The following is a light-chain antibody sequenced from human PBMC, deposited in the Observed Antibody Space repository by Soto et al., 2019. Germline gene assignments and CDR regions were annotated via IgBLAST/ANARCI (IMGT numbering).Light chain of an antibody. Sequence: DIQMTQSPSTLSASVGDRVTITCRASQSISSSLAWYQQKPGKAPKLLNYKASSLESGVPSRFSGSGSGTEFTLTISSLQPDDFATYYCQQYNTYPYTFGQGTKLEIK. CDR3: QQYNTYPYT. V-gene: IGKV1-5*03. J-gene: IGKJ2*01. CDR1: QSISSS. CDR2: KAS.